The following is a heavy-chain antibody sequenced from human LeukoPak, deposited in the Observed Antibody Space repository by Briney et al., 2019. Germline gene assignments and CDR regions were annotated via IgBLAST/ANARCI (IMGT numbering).Heavy chain of an antibody. CDR3: ARDQGGNSGLDYFDY. CDR1: GFTFSSYW. CDR2: VKQDGSEK. D-gene: IGHD4-23*01. V-gene: IGHV3-7*01. J-gene: IGHJ4*02. Sequence: QPGGSLRLSCAASGFTFSSYWMSWVRQAPGKGLEWVANVKQDGSEKYYVDSVKGRFTISRDNAKNSLYLQMNSLRAEDTAVYYCARDQGGNSGLDYFDYWGQGTLVTVSS.